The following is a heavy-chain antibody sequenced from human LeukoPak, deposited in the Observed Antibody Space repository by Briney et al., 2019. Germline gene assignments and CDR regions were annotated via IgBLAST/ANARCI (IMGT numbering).Heavy chain of an antibody. J-gene: IGHJ6*03. CDR2: IYRGGAT. CDR1: GFIGSDGY. V-gene: IGHV3-66*01. Sequence: PGGSLRLSCAVSGFIGSDGYMSWVRQAPGKGLEWLSVIYRGGATYYADSVRGRFTISRDNSKNTLYLQMNSLRAEDTAVYYCARASRGYSYVSYYYYYMDVWGKGTTVTVSS. D-gene: IGHD5-18*01. CDR3: ARASRGYSYVSYYYYYMDV.